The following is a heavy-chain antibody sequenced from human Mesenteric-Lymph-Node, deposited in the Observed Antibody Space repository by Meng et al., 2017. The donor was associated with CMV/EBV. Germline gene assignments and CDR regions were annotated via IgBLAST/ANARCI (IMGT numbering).Heavy chain of an antibody. V-gene: IGHV3-21*01. CDR2: ITSDSGYI. D-gene: IGHD3-9*01. CDR1: GFTFSSYS. J-gene: IGHJ3*02. Sequence: GGSLRLSCTASGFTFSSYSMNWVRQGPGKGLEWVSSITSDSGYIFYTTSVKGRFTISRGNAKKSLYLQMNSLRDEDTALYYCVGDYDNAFDIWGQGTMVTVSS. CDR3: VGDYDNAFDI.